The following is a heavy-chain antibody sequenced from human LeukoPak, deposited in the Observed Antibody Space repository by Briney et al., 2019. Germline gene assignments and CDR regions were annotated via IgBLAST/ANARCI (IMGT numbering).Heavy chain of an antibody. CDR3: ARDGTSFYFDY. CDR1: GFTVSSNY. Sequence: PGGSLRLSCAASGFTVSSNYMNWVRQAPGKGLEWVSIIYSGGTTHYADSVEGRFTVSKDSSMNTVYLQLNGLRVEDTALYYCARDGTSFYFDYWGQGTPVTVSS. CDR2: IYSGGTT. D-gene: IGHD6-6*01. J-gene: IGHJ4*02. V-gene: IGHV3-66*01.